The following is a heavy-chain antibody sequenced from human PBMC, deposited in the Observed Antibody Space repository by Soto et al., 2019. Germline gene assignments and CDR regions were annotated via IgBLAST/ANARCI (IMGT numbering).Heavy chain of an antibody. CDR1: GDSVSSNSAA. J-gene: IGHJ5*02. Sequence: SQTLSLTCAISGDSVSSNSAAWDWIRQSPSRGLEWLGRTYYRSRWYHDYAVSVKSRLTINPDISKIQFSLQLNSVTPEDTTVNYFSRDYSFFCILTGFSTNRFDPLGQGTPVTVSS. D-gene: IGHD3-9*01. CDR2: TYYRSRWYH. CDR3: SRDYSFFCILTGFSTNRFDP. V-gene: IGHV6-1*01.